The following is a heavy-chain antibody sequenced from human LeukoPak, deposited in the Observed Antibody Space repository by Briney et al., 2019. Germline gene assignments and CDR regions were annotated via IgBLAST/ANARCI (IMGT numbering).Heavy chain of an antibody. CDR2: IYYSGST. J-gene: IGHJ4*02. D-gene: IGHD3-10*01. Sequence: SETRSLTCTVSGGSISSSSYYWGWIRQPPGKGLEWIGSIYYSGSTYYNPSLKSRVTISVDTSKNQFSLKLSSVTAADTAVYYCATYGSGSLDYWGQGTLVTVSS. CDR3: ATYGSGSLDY. V-gene: IGHV4-39*01. CDR1: GGSISSSSYY.